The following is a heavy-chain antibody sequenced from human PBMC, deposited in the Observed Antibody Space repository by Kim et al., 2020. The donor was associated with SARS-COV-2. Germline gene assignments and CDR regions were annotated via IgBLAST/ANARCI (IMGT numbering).Heavy chain of an antibody. J-gene: IGHJ6*03. CDR1: GFTFSSYA. V-gene: IGHV3-30-3*01. Sequence: GGSLRLSCAASGFTFSSYAMHWVRQAPGKGLEWVAVISYDGSNKYYADSVKGRFTISRDNSKNTLYLQMNSLRAEDTAVYYCARDLGLLWFGDHYDTNV. D-gene: IGHD3-10*01. CDR3: ARDLGLLWFGDHYDTNV. CDR2: ISYDGSNK.